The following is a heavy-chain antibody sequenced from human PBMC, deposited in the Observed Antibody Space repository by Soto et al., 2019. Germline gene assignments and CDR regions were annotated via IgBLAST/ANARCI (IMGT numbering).Heavy chain of an antibody. Sequence: QVQLVEAGGGVVQPGRSLRLSCVASGFTFSNYAMHWVRQAPGKGLEWVAIVSYDGDKEYYADSVRGRFFISRDNSRNTLYMQTSSMRHWERAVYYWAKDGGLAYRNSPGWSGEHFDYWGRGTQVTVSS. D-gene: IGHD3-16*02. J-gene: IGHJ4*02. V-gene: IGHV3-30*18. CDR1: GFTFSNYA. CDR3: AKDGGLAYRNSPGWSGEHFDY. CDR2: VSYDGDKE.